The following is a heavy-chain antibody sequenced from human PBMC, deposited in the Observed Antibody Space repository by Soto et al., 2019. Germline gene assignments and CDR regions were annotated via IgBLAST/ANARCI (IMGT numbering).Heavy chain of an antibody. J-gene: IGHJ6*02. D-gene: IGHD3-10*01. CDR3: ARGGTGVTMVRGVMVYGMDV. V-gene: IGHV1-2*02. CDR2: INPNSGGT. Sequence: ASVKVSCKASGYTFTGYYMHWVRQAPGQGLEWMGVINPNSGGTNYAQKFQGRVTMTRDTSISTAYMELSRLRSDDTAVYYCARGGTGVTMVRGVMVYGMDVWGQGTTVTVSS. CDR1: GYTFTGYY.